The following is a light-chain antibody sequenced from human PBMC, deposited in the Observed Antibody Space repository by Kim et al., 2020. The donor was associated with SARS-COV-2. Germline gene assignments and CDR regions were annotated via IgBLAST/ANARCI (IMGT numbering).Light chain of an antibody. J-gene: IGKJ4*01. CDR2: GAY. Sequence: DIQMTQSPSSLSASVGDRVTITCQASQSISTYLNWYQQKPGKAPKLLISGAYNLQTGVPSRFSGSGSEIDFTLTINSLHPEDFATYYCEHSIRLPLTFGRGAKMDI. CDR3: EHSIRLPLT. V-gene: IGKV1-39*01. CDR1: QSISTY.